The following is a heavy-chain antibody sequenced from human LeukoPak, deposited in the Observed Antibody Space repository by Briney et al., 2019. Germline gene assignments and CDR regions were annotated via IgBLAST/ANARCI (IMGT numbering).Heavy chain of an antibody. CDR3: VIVRGYFDSSGSDY. CDR2: ITNNGGNT. CDR1: GFTFSSYT. J-gene: IGHJ4*02. Sequence: PGGSLRLSCSASGFTFSSYTIHWVRQAPGKGLEFVSPITNNGGNTYYADSVKGRFTISRDNSKNTVYLQMSSLRAEDTAVYYCVIVRGYFDSSGSDYWGQGTLVTVSS. V-gene: IGHV3-64D*06. D-gene: IGHD3-9*01.